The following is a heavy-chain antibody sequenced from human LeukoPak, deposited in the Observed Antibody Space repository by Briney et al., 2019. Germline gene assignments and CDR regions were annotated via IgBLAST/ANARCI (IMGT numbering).Heavy chain of an antibody. J-gene: IGHJ4*02. D-gene: IGHD6-19*01. V-gene: IGHV3-53*01. CDR1: GFTVSGNY. CDR3: VSSEAVAGTGNFDY. CDR2: IYSGGST. Sequence: PGGSLRLSCAASGFTVSGNYMSWVRQAPGKGLEWVSVIYSGGSTYYADSVKGRFTVSRDNSKNTLYLQMNSLRAEDTAVYYCVSSEAVAGTGNFDYWGQGTLVTVSS.